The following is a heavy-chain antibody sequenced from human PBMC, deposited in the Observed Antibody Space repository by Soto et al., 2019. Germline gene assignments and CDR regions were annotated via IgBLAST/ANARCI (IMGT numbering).Heavy chain of an antibody. V-gene: IGHV3-30*18. J-gene: IGHJ6*02. D-gene: IGHD3-3*01. Sequence: QVQLVQSGGGVVQHGTSLRLSCAASGFSFSSYGMHWVRQAPGKGLEWVAVISYDGKNKYSADSVKGRFTISRDNSRNTLYLQMDSLRPEDTAVYYCAKARGSDSLWRVMDYYYYAMDVWGQGTTVTVSS. CDR2: ISYDGKNK. CDR1: GFSFSSYG. CDR3: AKARGSDSLWRVMDYYYYAMDV.